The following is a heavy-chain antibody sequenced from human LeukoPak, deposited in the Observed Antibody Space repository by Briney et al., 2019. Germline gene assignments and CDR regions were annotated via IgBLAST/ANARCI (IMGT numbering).Heavy chain of an antibody. J-gene: IGHJ4*02. CDR2: IYHSGST. CDR3: ARGHYYYDSSGYYFSFDY. CDR1: GGSISSSNW. Sequence: SGTLSLTCAVSGGSISSSNWWSWVRQPPGKGLEWIGEIYHSGSTNYNPSLKSRVTISVDKSKNQFSLKLSSVTAADTAVYYCARGHYYYDSSGYYFSFDYWGQGTLVTVSS. V-gene: IGHV4-4*02. D-gene: IGHD3-22*01.